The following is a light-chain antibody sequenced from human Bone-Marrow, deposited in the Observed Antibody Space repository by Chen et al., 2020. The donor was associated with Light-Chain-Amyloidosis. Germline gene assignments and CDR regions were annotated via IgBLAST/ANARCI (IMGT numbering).Light chain of an antibody. CDR3: ATWDDSLNGVM. CDR1: NSNIGNNA. CDR2: SNN. Sequence: QSVLTQPPSVSGTPGQRVTISCSGRNSNIGNNAVNWYQQQYPVTAPKLLIYSNNQRPSGVPDRFAGSMSGTSASLAISGLQPEDEAEYYCATWDDSLNGVMFGGGTKLTVL. V-gene: IGLV1-44*01. J-gene: IGLJ3*02.